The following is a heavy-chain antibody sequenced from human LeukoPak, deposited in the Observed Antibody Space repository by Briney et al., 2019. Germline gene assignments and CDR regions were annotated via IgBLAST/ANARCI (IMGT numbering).Heavy chain of an antibody. V-gene: IGHV5-10-1*01. D-gene: IGHD2-2*01. J-gene: IGHJ4*02. CDR1: GYSFTSYW. CDR3: AVGAAGCSSTSCYHY. Sequence: GESLRISCKGSGYSFTSYWISLVRQMPGKGVEWMGRIGRSDSYTNYGPSLHGHVTISADKSISTAYLQWSSLKASDTAMYYCAVGAAGCSSTSCYHYWGQGTLVTVSS. CDR2: IGRSDSYT.